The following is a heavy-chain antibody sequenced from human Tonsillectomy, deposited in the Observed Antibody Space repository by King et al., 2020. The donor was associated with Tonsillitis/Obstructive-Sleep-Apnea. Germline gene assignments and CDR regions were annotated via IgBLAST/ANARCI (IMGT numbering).Heavy chain of an antibody. Sequence: VTLKESGPVLVKPTETLTLTCTVSGFSLNDARVGVTWIRQPPGKALEWLAHIFSNDEKSHNTSLKTRLTISKDTSKSQVVLTMTNMDPVDTATYYCARPSLKYLKPYYYYMDVGGKGTPVTAPS. CDR1: GFSLNDARVG. D-gene: IGHD2-2*01. J-gene: IGHJ6*03. V-gene: IGHV2-26*01. CDR3: ARPSLKYLKPYYYYMDV. CDR2: IFSNDEK.